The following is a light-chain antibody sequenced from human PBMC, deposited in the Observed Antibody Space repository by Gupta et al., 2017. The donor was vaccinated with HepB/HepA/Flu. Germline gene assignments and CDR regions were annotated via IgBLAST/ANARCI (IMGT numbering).Light chain of an antibody. Sequence: QSALTQPPSPSGSAGQSVTLSCTGTSSDVGAYNYVSWYQQHPGKAPKLMIYEVSKRPSGVPDRFSGSKSGNTASLTVSGLQAEDDADYYCSSYAGSNNWVFGGGTKLTVL. J-gene: IGLJ3*02. CDR3: SSYAGSNNWV. V-gene: IGLV2-8*01. CDR1: SSDVGAYNY. CDR2: EVS.